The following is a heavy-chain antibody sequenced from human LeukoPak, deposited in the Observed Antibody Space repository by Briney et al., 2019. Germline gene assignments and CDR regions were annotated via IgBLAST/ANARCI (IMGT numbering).Heavy chain of an antibody. CDR2: ISASGLTT. Sequence: GGSLTLSCAASGFTFSSYGMSWVRQPQAPGLELVSAISASGLTTYYADSVKGRFSISRENSKNTLYLQMSSLRADDTAVYYCAKEPREYCSRTSCPNWIDAWGQGTLVTVSS. CDR3: AKEPREYCSRTSCPNWIDA. V-gene: IGHV3-23*01. J-gene: IGHJ5*02. CDR1: GFTFSSYG. D-gene: IGHD2-2*01.